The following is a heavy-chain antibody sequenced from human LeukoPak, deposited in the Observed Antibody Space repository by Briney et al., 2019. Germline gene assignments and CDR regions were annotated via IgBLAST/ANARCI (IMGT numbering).Heavy chain of an antibody. CDR1: GFTFSGSA. D-gene: IGHD3-22*01. CDR2: IRSKANSYAT. J-gene: IGHJ4*02. V-gene: IGHV3-73*01. Sequence: GGSLRLSCAASGFTFSGSAKHWVRQASGKGLEWVGRIRSKANSYATAYAASVKGRSTISRDDSKNTAYLQMNSLKTEDTAVYYCTLDYYDSSGYYYSFDYWGQGTLVTVSS. CDR3: TLDYYDSSGYYYSFDY.